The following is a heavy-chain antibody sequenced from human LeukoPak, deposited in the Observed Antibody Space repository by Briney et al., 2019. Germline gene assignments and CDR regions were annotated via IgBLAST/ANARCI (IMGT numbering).Heavy chain of an antibody. CDR2: IRYHGSDK. Sequence: GGSLRLSCAASGFTFSSCGMHWVRQAPGKGLEWVAFIRYHGSDKYYADSVKGRFTISRDNSENTLYLQMNSLRAEDTAVYYCARDDPYGDWGQGTLVTVSS. CDR3: ARDDPYGD. CDR1: GFTFSSCG. D-gene: IGHD4-17*01. J-gene: IGHJ4*02. V-gene: IGHV3-30*02.